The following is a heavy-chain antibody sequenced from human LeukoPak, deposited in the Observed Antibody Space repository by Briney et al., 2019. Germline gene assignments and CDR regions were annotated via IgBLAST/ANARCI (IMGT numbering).Heavy chain of an antibody. CDR2: VSGSGGTT. CDR3: AKHLDNDSSGYYSPYDY. V-gene: IGHV3-23*01. D-gene: IGHD3-22*01. Sequence: GGSLRLSCAASGFTLSTYAMSWVRQAPGKGLEWVSAVSGSGGTTYYADSVKGRFTISRDNSKNTLYLQMNSLRAEDTAVYYCAKHLDNDSSGYYSPYDYWGQGTLVTVSS. CDR1: GFTLSTYA. J-gene: IGHJ4*02.